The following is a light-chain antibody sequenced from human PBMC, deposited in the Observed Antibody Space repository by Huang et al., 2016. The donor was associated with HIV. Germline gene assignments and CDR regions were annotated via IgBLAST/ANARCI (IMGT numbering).Light chain of an antibody. Sequence: DIQMTQSPSSLSASVGDRVTITCRASQSISSNLNWYQQKPGKAPKLLIYAASSLQSGIATRFSGSRSGTEFTLTISSLQPEDCATYYCQQGYSTLWTFGQGTKVEIK. CDR1: QSISSN. J-gene: IGKJ1*01. V-gene: IGKV1-39*01. CDR2: AAS. CDR3: QQGYSTLWT.